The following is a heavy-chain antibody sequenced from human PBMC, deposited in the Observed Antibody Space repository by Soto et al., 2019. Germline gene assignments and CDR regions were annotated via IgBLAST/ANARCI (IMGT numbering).Heavy chain of an antibody. D-gene: IGHD3-16*02. CDR2: INHSGST. J-gene: IGHJ6*03. V-gene: IGHV4-34*01. CDR1: GGSFSGYY. Sequence: PSETLSLTCAVYGGSFSGYYWSWIRQPPGKGLEWIGEINHSGSTNYNPSLKSRVTISVDTSKNQFSLKLSSVTAADTAVYYCARGADYDYIWGSYRLHYYYYMDVWGKGTTVTV. CDR3: ARGADYDYIWGSYRLHYYYYMDV.